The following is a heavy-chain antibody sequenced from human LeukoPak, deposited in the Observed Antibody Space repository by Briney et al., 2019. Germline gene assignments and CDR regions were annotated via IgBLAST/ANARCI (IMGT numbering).Heavy chain of an antibody. CDR2: ISGSGAAT. J-gene: IGHJ4*02. CDR1: GFTFSNYA. Sequence: GGSLRLSCAASGFTFSNYAMNWVRQAPGKGLEWVSAISGSGAATFNADSVKGRFTISRDNSKNTLYLQMNSLRAEDTAVYYCAKDLNSGWYPYYFDFWGRGTLVTVSS. V-gene: IGHV3-23*01. D-gene: IGHD6-19*01. CDR3: AKDLNSGWYPYYFDF.